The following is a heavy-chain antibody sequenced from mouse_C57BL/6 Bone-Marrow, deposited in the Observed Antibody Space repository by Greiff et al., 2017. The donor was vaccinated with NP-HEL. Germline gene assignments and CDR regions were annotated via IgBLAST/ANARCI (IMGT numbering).Heavy chain of an antibody. CDR3: AREALGRKGFDY. D-gene: IGHD4-1*01. J-gene: IGHJ2*01. V-gene: IGHV3-6*01. CDR1: GYSITSGYY. Sequence: VQLKESGPGLVKPSQSLSLTCSVTGYSITSGYYWNWIRQFPGNKLEWMGYISYDGSNNYNPSLKNRISITRDTSKNQFFLKLNSVTTEDTATYYCAREALGRKGFDYWGQGTTLTVSS. CDR2: ISYDGSN.